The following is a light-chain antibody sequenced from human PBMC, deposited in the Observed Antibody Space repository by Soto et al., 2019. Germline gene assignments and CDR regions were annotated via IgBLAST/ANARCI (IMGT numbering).Light chain of an antibody. V-gene: IGLV2-8*01. J-gene: IGLJ1*01. CDR1: SSDVGGYNY. CDR2: EVS. CDR3: SSYAGSTLYV. Sequence: QSALTQPPSASGSPGQSVTISCTGTSSDVGGYNYVSWYQQHPGKAPKLMIYEVSKRPSGVPDRFSGSKSGNTASLTVSGLLAEDEADYYCSSYAGSTLYVFGTGTQLTVL.